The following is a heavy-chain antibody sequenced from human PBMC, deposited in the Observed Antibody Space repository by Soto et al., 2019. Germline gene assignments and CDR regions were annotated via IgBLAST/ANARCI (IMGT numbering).Heavy chain of an antibody. CDR3: ARYGGPSPNWFDP. D-gene: IGHD4-17*01. Sequence: WETLTLSCTVSGGSISSYNWSWIRQPPGKGLEWLGNICGISGSKKYAHAGKGRFTISRDTAKNQLSLKLRSVSAADTAVYYCARYGGPSPNWFDPWGQGTLVTVSS. CDR2: ICGISGSK. CDR1: GGSISSYN. V-gene: IGHV3-11*06. J-gene: IGHJ5*02.